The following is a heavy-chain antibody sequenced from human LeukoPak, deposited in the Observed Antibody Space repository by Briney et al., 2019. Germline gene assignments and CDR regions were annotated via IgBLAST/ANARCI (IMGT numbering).Heavy chain of an antibody. CDR3: ASHFRYYAFDI. CDR1: GYTLTSYD. CDR2: MNPNSGNT. J-gene: IGHJ3*02. V-gene: IGHV1-8*01. D-gene: IGHD2-21*01. Sequence: ASVKVSCKASGYTLTSYDINWVRQATGQGLEWMGWMNPNSGNTGYAQKFQGRVTITRNTSISTAYMELSSLRSEDTAVYYCASHFRYYAFDIWGRGTIVTVSS.